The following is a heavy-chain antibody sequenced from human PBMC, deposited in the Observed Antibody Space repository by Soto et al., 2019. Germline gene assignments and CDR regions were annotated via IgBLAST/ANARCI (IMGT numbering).Heavy chain of an antibody. D-gene: IGHD4-17*01. CDR3: AKGPYGDYDPNWFDP. Sequence: EVQLLESGGGLVQPGRSLRLSCAASGFTFDDYAMHWVRQAPGKGLEWVSGISWNSGSIGYADSVKGRFTISRDNAKNSLYLQMNSLRAEDTALYYCAKGPYGDYDPNWFDPWGQGTLVTVSS. V-gene: IGHV3-9*01. CDR1: GFTFDDYA. J-gene: IGHJ5*02. CDR2: ISWNSGSI.